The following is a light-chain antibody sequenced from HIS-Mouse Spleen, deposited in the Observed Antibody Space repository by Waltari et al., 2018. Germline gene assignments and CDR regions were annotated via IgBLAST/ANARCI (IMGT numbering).Light chain of an antibody. Sequence: QSALTQPASVSGSPGQSITISCTVPSSDVGGSHYVPWYQQHPGKAPKLMIYEVSNRPSGVSNRFSGSKSGNTASLTISGLQAEDEADYYCSSYTSSSTLHVVFGGGTKLTVL. CDR2: EVS. J-gene: IGLJ2*01. V-gene: IGLV2-14*01. CDR1: SSDVGGSHY. CDR3: SSYTSSSTLHVV.